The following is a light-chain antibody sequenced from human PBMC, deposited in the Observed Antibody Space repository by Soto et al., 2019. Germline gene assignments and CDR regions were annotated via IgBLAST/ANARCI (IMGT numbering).Light chain of an antibody. V-gene: IGKV1-8*01. CDR1: QGISSY. CDR3: EQYYSYPPVT. Sequence: AIRMTQSPSSFSASTGDRVTITCRASQGISSYLAWYQQKPGKAPKLLIYAASTLQSGVPSRFSGSVYGTDFTLTISCLQSVDFATYYCEQYYSYPPVTFGQGTKLEIK. J-gene: IGKJ2*01. CDR2: AAS.